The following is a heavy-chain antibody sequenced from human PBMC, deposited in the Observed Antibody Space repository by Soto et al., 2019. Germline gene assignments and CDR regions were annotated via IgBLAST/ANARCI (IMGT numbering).Heavy chain of an antibody. J-gene: IGHJ6*02. D-gene: IGHD2-15*01. CDR3: ARDTCSGGSCYPTTGMDV. CDR1: GFTFSIYA. CDR2: IWYDGSNK. Sequence: WGSLRLSCASSGFTFSIYAMDWVGQAPGKGLEWVAVIWYDGSNKYYADSVKGRFTISRDNSKNTLYLQMNSLRAEDAAVYYCARDTCSGGSCYPTTGMDVWGQGTTVTVSS. V-gene: IGHV3-33*01.